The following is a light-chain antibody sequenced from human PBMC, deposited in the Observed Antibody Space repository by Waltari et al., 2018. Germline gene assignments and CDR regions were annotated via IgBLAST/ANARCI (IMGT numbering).Light chain of an antibody. CDR1: RSNIGNNF. J-gene: IGLJ1*01. CDR3: GTWDSSLSAHV. V-gene: IGLV1-51*01. Sequence: QSVLTQPPSVSAAPGQKVTISCSGSRSNIGNNFVSWYQQIPGTAPKLLIFENYKRPSGIPDRFSGSKSGTSATLGITGLQTGDEADYYCGTWDSSLSAHVFGTGTKVTVL. CDR2: ENY.